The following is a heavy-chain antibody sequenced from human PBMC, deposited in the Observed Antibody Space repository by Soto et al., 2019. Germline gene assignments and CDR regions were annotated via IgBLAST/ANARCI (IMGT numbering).Heavy chain of an antibody. CDR2: ISGSGGST. CDR3: ASAYNWNDALDY. J-gene: IGHJ4*02. Sequence: GGSLRLSCAASGFTFSSYAMSWVRQAPGKGLEWVSAISGSGGSTYYADSVKGPFTISRDNSKNTLYLQMNSLRAEDTAVYYCASAYNWNDALDYWGQGTLVTVSS. V-gene: IGHV3-23*01. CDR1: GFTFSSYA. D-gene: IGHD1-1*01.